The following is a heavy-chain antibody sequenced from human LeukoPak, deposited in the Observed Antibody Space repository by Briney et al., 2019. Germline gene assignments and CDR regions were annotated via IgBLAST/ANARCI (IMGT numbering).Heavy chain of an antibody. CDR2: IGGTDGTT. J-gene: IGHJ4*02. Sequence: GGSLRLSCAASGFTFRNYVMNWVRQAPGKGLEWVSAIGGTDGTTFYAAFVKGRFTISRDNSRNTLYLQMNSLRAEDTAVYYCTKPVDGAGSYYIDFWGQGTVVTVSS. V-gene: IGHV3-23*01. CDR3: TKPVDGAGSYYIDF. CDR1: GFTFRNYV. D-gene: IGHD3-10*01.